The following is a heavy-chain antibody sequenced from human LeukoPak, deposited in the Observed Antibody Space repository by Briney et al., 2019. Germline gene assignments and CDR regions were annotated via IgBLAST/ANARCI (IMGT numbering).Heavy chain of an antibody. CDR2: IYYSGST. J-gene: IGHJ4*02. D-gene: IGHD6-13*01. Sequence: PSETLSLTCTVSGGSISSSSYYWGWIRQPPGKGLEWIGSIYYSGSTYYNPSLKSRVTISVDTSKNQFSLKLSSVTAEDTAVYYCARRRGLYSSSWNYWGQGTLVTVSS. V-gene: IGHV4-39*07. CDR1: GGSISSSSYY. CDR3: ARRRGLYSSSWNY.